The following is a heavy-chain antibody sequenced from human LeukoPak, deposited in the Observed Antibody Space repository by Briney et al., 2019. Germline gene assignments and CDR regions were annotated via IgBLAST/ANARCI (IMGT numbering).Heavy chain of an antibody. V-gene: IGHV3-7*01. CDR2: IKQDGSEE. CDR1: GFTFSSYW. Sequence: AGRSLRLSCAASGFTFSSYWMSWVRQAPGKGLEWVANIKQDGSEEYYVDSVKGRFTISRDNAKNSQYLQMNGLRVEDTAVYYCARGDSSRLTSQYFQHWGQGTLVIVSS. CDR3: ARGDSSRLTSQYFQH. J-gene: IGHJ1*01. D-gene: IGHD6-13*01.